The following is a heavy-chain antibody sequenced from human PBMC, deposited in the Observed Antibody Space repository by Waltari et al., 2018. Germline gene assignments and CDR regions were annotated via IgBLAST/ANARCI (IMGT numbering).Heavy chain of an antibody. CDR1: GYTFSDYG. D-gene: IGHD3-3*01. CDR2: ISGNNGHT. V-gene: IGHV1-18*01. CDR3: ARERHRLMEEGYLMALDP. J-gene: IGHJ5*02. Sequence: QVQLVQSAAAVTKPGASVKVSCKASGYTFSDYGIRCVRQAPGQGLEWMGWISGNNGHTNHAQKVQGRLIMTEDTSATTVYMELTYLTSDDTAVYYCARERHRLMEEGYLMALDPWGQGTLVTVSS.